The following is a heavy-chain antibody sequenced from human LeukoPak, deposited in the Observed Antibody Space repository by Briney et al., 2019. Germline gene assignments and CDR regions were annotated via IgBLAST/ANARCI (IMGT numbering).Heavy chain of an antibody. V-gene: IGHV3-49*04. CDR3: TSGGSGSEPEYFDY. D-gene: IGHD3-10*01. CDR1: GFTFGDYA. Sequence: GGSLRLSCTASGFTFGDYAMSWVRQAPGKGLEWVGFIRSKAYGGTTEYAASVKGRFTISRDDSKSIAYLQMNSLKTEDTAVYYCTSGGSGSEPEYFDYWGQGTLVTVSS. CDR2: IRSKAYGGTT. J-gene: IGHJ4*02.